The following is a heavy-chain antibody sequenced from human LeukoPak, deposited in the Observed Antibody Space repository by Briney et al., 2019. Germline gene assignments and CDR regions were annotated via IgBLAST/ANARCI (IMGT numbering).Heavy chain of an antibody. CDR1: GYTFSSYG. D-gene: IGHD3-16*02. V-gene: IGHV1-18*01. CDR2: ISGYDGNT. CDR3: ARDRWDDYVWGSYRSPLGY. Sequence: GVSVKLSCKASGYTFSSYGISWVRQAPGQGLEWMGWISGYDGNTKHAQKLQGRVSLTTDSSTSTVYMELRSLRSDDTAVYYCARDRWDDYVWGSYRSPLGYWGQGTLVTVSS. J-gene: IGHJ4*02.